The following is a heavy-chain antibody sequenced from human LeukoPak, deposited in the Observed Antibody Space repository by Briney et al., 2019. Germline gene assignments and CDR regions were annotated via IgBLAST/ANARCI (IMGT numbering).Heavy chain of an antibody. CDR3: ARISSTSCRNDY. Sequence: SGPALVKPTQTLTLTCTFSGFSLSTSGVCVSWIRQPPGKALEWLARIGWDGDQYYSSSLKTRLTISKDTSKNQVVLTMTNMDPVDTATYYCARISSTSCRNDYRGQGTLVTVPS. J-gene: IGHJ4*02. CDR2: IGWDGDQ. V-gene: IGHV2-70*11. D-gene: IGHD2-2*01. CDR1: GFSLSTSGVC.